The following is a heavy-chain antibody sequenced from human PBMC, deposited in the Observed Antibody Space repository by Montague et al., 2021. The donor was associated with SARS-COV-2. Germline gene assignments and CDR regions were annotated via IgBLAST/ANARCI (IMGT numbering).Heavy chain of an antibody. D-gene: IGHD1-26*01. V-gene: IGHV4-38-2*02. Sequence: SETLSLTCTVSGFSIGSSKYLSWIRQPPGKGLEWIRSIYHSGTTXYNPSLQSRLTMSIDTSTNKFSLRLTSATAADTAVFFCGREKAGGLRNVFDLWGRGTTVTVSA. CDR3: GREKAGGLRNVFDL. CDR1: GFSIGSSKY. J-gene: IGHJ3*01. CDR2: IYHSGTT.